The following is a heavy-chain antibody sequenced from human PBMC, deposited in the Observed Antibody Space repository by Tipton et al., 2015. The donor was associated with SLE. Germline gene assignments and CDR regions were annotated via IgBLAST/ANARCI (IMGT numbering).Heavy chain of an antibody. D-gene: IGHD3-10*01. Sequence: SLRLSCAASGFTFDNYAMHWVRQVPGKGLEWVSGISWDSDDVNYADSVKGRFTISGDNAKNSLYLQMNSLKIEDTALYYCAKDMDYFGSQSTLEYWGQGILVTVSS. CDR2: ISWDSDDV. CDR3: AKDMDYFGSQSTLEY. V-gene: IGHV3-9*01. CDR1: GFTFDNYA. J-gene: IGHJ4*02.